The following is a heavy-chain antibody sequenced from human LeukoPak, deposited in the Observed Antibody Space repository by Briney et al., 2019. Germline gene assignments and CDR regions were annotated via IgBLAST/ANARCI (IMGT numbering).Heavy chain of an antibody. CDR3: ARVMLDYGDYYGMDV. V-gene: IGHV3-33*01. D-gene: IGHD4-17*01. CDR1: GFTFSGYG. CDR2: IWSDGSNK. Sequence: GGSLRLSCATSGFTFSGYGMHWVRQAPGKGLEWVTVIWSDGSNKYYADSVKGRFTVSRDNAKNSLYLQMNTLRAKDTAVYYCARVMLDYGDYYGMDVWGQGTTVTVSS. J-gene: IGHJ6*02.